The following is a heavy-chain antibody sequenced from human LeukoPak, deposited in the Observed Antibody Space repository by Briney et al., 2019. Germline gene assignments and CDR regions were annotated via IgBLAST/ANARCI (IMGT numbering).Heavy chain of an antibody. J-gene: IGHJ4*02. V-gene: IGHV4-61*01. D-gene: IGHD3-22*01. Sequence: SETLSLTCTVSGGSVSSGIYYWSWIRQPPGKGLEWIGYIYYSGSTNYNPSLNSRVTISVDTSKNQFSLRLSSVTAVDTAMYYCAREVGSRDSGYLRPYNFDYWGQGTLVTVSS. CDR3: AREVGSRDSGYLRPYNFDY. CDR1: GGSVSSGIYY. CDR2: IYYSGST.